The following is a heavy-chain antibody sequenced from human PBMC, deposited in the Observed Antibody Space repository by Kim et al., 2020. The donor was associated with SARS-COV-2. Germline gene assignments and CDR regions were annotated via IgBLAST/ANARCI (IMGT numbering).Heavy chain of an antibody. CDR3: ARVAAAGNAHFDY. D-gene: IGHD6-13*01. Sequence: YNPSLKSRVTISVDTSKNQFSLKLSSVTAADTAVYYCARVAAAGNAHFDYWGQGTLVTVSS. V-gene: IGHV4-34*01. J-gene: IGHJ4*02.